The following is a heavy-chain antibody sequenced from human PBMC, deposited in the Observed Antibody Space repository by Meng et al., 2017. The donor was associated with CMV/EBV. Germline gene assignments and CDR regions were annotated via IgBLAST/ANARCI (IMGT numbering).Heavy chain of an antibody. CDR3: TTDLEWLLYVIQDYGMDV. Sequence: GESLKISCAASGFTFSSYWMHWVRQAPGRGLVWVSRINSDGSSTSYADSVKGRFTISRDNSKNTLYLQMNSLRAEDTAVYYCTTDLEWLLYVIQDYGMDVWGQGTTVTVSS. CDR1: GFTFSSYW. D-gene: IGHD3-3*01. V-gene: IGHV3-74*01. CDR2: INSDGSST. J-gene: IGHJ6*02.